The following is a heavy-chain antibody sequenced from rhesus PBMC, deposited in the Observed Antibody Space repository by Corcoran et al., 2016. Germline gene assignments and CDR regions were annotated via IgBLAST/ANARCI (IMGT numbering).Heavy chain of an antibody. Sequence: QVQLQESGPGLVKPSETLSLTCAVSGGSISDSYYWNWIRPHPGTGLEGVGNIYGRSGSTDYNPTLKSGVTMSKDTSKNQFSLKLSSVTAADTAVYYGARGDWVTGMEVDYWGQGVLVTVSS. CDR3: ARGDWVTGMEVDY. D-gene: IGHD5-42*01. J-gene: IGHJ4*01. CDR1: GGSISDSYY. V-gene: IGHV4S7*01. CDR2: IYGRSGST.